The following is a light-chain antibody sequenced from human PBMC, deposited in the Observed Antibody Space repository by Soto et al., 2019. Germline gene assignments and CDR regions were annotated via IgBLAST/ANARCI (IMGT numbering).Light chain of an antibody. Sequence: DIQMTQSPSTLSASVGDSVTITCRASQSVSNYLTWYQQKPGKAPKVLIYRASGLESGVPSRFSGSGSGAEFTLTISSLQPDDSATYYCQQYRNYPWAFGQGTRVEIK. V-gene: IGKV1-5*03. CDR3: QQYRNYPWA. CDR2: RAS. CDR1: QSVSNY. J-gene: IGKJ1*01.